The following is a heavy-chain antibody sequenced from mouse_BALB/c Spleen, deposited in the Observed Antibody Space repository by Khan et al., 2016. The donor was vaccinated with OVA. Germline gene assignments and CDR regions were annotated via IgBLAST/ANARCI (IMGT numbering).Heavy chain of an antibody. CDR3: ARGEDAYYRNDGGAMEY. CDR2: INTHSGVP. V-gene: IGHV9-4*02. D-gene: IGHD2-14*01. Sequence: QIQLVQSGPELKKPGETVRISCKASGYTFTTAGIQWVQKMPGKGLKWIGWINTHSGVPKYAEDFKGRFAFSVEFSVNTAYLQITHHKNEDTATYFCARGEDAYYRNDGGAMEYWGQGTSVTVSS. CDR1: GYTFTTAG. J-gene: IGHJ4*01.